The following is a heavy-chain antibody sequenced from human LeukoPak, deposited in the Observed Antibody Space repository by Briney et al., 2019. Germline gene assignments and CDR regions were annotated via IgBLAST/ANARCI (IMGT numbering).Heavy chain of an antibody. Sequence: PGGSLRLSCAASGFTFSSYGMHWVRQAPGKGLEWVASIRYDGSNKYYADSVKGRFTISRDNSKNTLYLQMNSLRAEDTAVYYCAKEPQLLWFQTPSLYYYYGMDVWGQGTTVTVSS. J-gene: IGHJ6*02. CDR3: AKEPQLLWFQTPSLYYYYGMDV. CDR1: GFTFSSYG. CDR2: IRYDGSNK. D-gene: IGHD3-10*01. V-gene: IGHV3-30*02.